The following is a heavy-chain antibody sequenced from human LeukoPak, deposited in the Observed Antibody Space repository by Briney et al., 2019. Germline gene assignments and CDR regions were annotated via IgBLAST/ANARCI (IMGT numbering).Heavy chain of an antibody. V-gene: IGHV3-23*01. CDR2: ISGSGGST. D-gene: IGHD3-22*01. J-gene: IGHJ4*02. CDR1: GFTFSSYA. Sequence: PGGSLRLSCAASGFTFSSYAMSWVRQAPGKGLEWVSAISGSGGSTYYADSVKGRFTISRDNSKNTLYLQMNSLRAEDTAVYYCAKEYYYDSSGHSWLDYWGQGTLVTVSS. CDR3: AKEYYYDSSGHSWLDY.